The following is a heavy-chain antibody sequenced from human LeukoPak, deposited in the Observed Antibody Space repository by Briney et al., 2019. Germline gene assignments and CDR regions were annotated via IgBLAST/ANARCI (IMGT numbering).Heavy chain of an antibody. D-gene: IGHD3-9*01. CDR3: ARHKSDIDWFDP. V-gene: IGHV4-39*01. CDR2: ICYTGNT. CDR1: GDSISSSGYC. J-gene: IGHJ5*02. Sequence: PSETLSLTCTLSGDSISSSGYCWGWIRQPPGKGLECVGVICYTGNTYYNPSLKSRVTISVDTSKNQFSLRLSSVTAADTAVYYCARHKSDIDWFDPWGQGTLVTVSS.